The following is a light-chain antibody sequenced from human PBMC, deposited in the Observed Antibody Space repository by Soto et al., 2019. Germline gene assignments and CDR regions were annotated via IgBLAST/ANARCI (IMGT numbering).Light chain of an antibody. CDR3: CSYAGSSIL. CDR2: EGS. J-gene: IGLJ2*01. Sequence: QSALTQPASVSGSPGQSITISCTGTSSDVGSYNLVSWYQQHPGKAPKLMIYEGSKRPSGVSNRFSGSKSGNTASLTISGLQAEDEADYYCCSYAGSSILFGGGTKFTVL. V-gene: IGLV2-23*01. CDR1: SSDVGSYNL.